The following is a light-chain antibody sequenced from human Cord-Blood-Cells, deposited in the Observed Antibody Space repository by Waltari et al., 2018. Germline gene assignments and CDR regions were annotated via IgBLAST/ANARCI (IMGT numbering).Light chain of an antibody. CDR1: SSDVGSYNR. Sequence: QSALTQPPSVSGSPGQSVTISCTGTSSDVGSYNRVSWYQQPPGTAPKLMIYEVSNRPSGVPDRFPGSKSGNTASLTISGLQAEDEAEYYCSSYTSSSTGVFGGGTKLTVL. V-gene: IGLV2-18*02. J-gene: IGLJ2*01. CDR2: EVS. CDR3: SSYTSSSTGV.